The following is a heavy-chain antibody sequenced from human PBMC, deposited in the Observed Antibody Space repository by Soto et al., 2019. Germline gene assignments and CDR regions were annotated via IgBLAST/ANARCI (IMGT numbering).Heavy chain of an antibody. CDR2: ISSSGRTI. CDR1: GFTFSSYE. D-gene: IGHD2-21*01. CDR3: VREYCAGGACSDAFDL. V-gene: IGHV3-48*03. Sequence: PGGSLRLCCAVSGFTFSSYEMDWVRQAPGKGLEWVSYISSSGRTIYYADSVKGRFTISRDNAKNSLYLQMKSLRSEDTAVYFCVREYCAGGACSDAFDLWGQGTLVTVSS. J-gene: IGHJ3*01.